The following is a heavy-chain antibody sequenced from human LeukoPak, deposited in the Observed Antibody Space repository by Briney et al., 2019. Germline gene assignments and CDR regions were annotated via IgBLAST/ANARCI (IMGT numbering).Heavy chain of an antibody. CDR1: GYSINSGYH. CDR2: MHHTGST. V-gene: IGHV4-38-2*01. Sequence: SETLSLTCSVSGYSINSGYHWGWIRQPPGKGLEWIAIMHHTGSTHYNPSLQSRVTISIDTSKNQFSLKLSSVTAADTAVYYCARPDPHYDILTGYYMGNWFDPWGQGTLVTVSS. D-gene: IGHD3-9*01. CDR3: ARPDPHYDILTGYYMGNWFDP. J-gene: IGHJ5*02.